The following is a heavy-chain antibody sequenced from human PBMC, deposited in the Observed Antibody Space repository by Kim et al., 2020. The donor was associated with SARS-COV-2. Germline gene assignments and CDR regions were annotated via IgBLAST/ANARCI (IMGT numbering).Heavy chain of an antibody. CDR3: ARDKSPYCSGNSCFSSAVDV. D-gene: IGHD2-15*01. J-gene: IGHJ3*01. CDR2: IKDEGTGK. Sequence: GGSLRLSCEASGFTFSNYWMSWVRQAPGKGLEWVANIKDEGTGKFYVDSVKGRFTISRDNAKNSLYLEMNNLRAEDTAVYYCARDKSPYCSGNSCFSSAVDVWGQGTVVGVSS. V-gene: IGHV3-7*05. CDR1: GFTFSNYW.